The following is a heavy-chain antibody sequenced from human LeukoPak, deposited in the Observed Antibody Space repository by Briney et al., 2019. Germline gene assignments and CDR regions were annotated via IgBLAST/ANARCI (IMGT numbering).Heavy chain of an antibody. CDR1: GFTFSNYW. CDR3: ARGRYYYDTSGYFDY. D-gene: IGHD3-22*01. CDR2: IKQDGSDK. V-gene: IGHV3-7*01. Sequence: GESLRLSCAASGFTFSNYWMSWVRQAPGKGPEWVASIKQDGSDKRYVDSVRGRFTISRDNSKNTLYLQMNSLRPEDTALYYCARGRYYYDTSGYFDYWGQGTLVTVSS. J-gene: IGHJ4*02.